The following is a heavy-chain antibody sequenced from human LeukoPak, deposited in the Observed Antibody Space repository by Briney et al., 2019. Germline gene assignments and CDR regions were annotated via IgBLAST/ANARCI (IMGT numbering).Heavy chain of an antibody. J-gene: IGHJ6*03. Sequence: SETLSLTCTVSGGSISTFYWSWIRQPPGKGLEWIGHINYSGSAGYNPSLKSRVTMSVDTSRNQFSLKLSSVTAADTAVYYCAREGTDQYYYYYMDVWGKGTTVTVSS. D-gene: IGHD3-10*01. CDR1: GGSISTFY. CDR2: INYSGSA. CDR3: AREGTDQYYYYYMDV. V-gene: IGHV4-59*01.